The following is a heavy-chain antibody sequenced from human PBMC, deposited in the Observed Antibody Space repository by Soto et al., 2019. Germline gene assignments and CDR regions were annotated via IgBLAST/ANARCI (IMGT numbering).Heavy chain of an antibody. CDR1: VDSVSSSSVA. D-gene: IGHD2-15*01. Sequence: SQTLSLTCVISVDSVSSSSVAGNCVRQSPSRGLEWLGRTYYRSRWYSDFAVSVRGRIVINADTSKNQFSLQLNSVTPEDTAVYFCARSEEDSDYYYYGLDVWGQGTTVTVSS. V-gene: IGHV6-1*01. CDR2: TYYRSRWYS. J-gene: IGHJ6*02. CDR3: ARSEEDSDYYYYGLDV.